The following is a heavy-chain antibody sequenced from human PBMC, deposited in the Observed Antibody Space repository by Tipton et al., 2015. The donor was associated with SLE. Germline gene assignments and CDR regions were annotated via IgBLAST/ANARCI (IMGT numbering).Heavy chain of an antibody. Sequence: LRLSCVVYGGSFSAYYWSWIRPSPGKGLEWIGEINHSGSTNYNPSLKSRVTISVDTSKSQFSLKLSSVTAADTAVYYCARLSMPYFDYWGQGTLVTVSS. CDR3: ARLSMPYFDY. D-gene: IGHD2-2*01. CDR2: INHSGST. J-gene: IGHJ4*02. CDR1: GGSFSAYY. V-gene: IGHV4-34*01.